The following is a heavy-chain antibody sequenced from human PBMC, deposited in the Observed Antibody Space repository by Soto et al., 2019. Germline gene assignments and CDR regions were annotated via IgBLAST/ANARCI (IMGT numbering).Heavy chain of an antibody. CDR2: IYYSGST. CDR1: GGSISSYY. V-gene: IGHV4-39*01. J-gene: IGHJ5*02. CDR3: ARQVTAVVVVAANNWFDP. D-gene: IGHD2-15*01. Sequence: SETLSLTCTVSGGSISSYYWGCILQPPGKGLEWIGSIYYSGSTYYNPSLKSRVTISVDTSKNQFSLKLSSVTAADTAVYYCARQVTAVVVVAANNWFDPWGQGTLVTVSS.